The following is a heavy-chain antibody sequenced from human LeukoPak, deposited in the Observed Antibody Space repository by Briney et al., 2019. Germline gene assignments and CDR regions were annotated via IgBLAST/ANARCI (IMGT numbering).Heavy chain of an antibody. D-gene: IGHD3-10*01. CDR3: ARDLSLGQLWPYYYYGMDV. CDR2: IKQDGSEK. V-gene: IGHV3-7*01. Sequence: QPGGSLRLSCAASGFTFSSYWMSWVRQAPGKGLEWVANIKQDGSEKYYVDSVKGRFTISRDNAKNSLYLQMNSLRAEDTAVYYCARDLSLGQLWPYYYYGMDVWGQGTTVTVSS. CDR1: GFTFSSYW. J-gene: IGHJ6*02.